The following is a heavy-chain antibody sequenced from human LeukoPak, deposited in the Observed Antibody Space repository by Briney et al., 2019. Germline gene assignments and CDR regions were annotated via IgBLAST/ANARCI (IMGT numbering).Heavy chain of an antibody. CDR3: SRALVAAAGTISYGMDV. V-gene: IGHV3-13*01. D-gene: IGHD6-13*01. J-gene: IGHJ6*02. CDR1: GFTFSSYD. Sequence: GGSLRLSCAASGFTFSSYDMHWVRQATGKGLEWVSAIGTAGDTYYPGSVKGRFTISRENAKNSLYLQMNSLRAGDTAVYYCSRALVAAAGTISYGMDVWGQGTTVTDSS. CDR2: IGTAGDT.